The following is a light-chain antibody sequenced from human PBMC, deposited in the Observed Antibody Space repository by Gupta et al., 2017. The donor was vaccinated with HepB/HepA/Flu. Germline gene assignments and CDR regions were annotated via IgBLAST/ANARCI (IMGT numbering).Light chain of an antibody. CDR2: YAS. CDR3: QQRSSWSFT. CDR1: QSVSIS. V-gene: IGKV3-11*01. J-gene: IGKJ4*01. Sequence: DIVLTPSPATLSLSPGERATLSCRASQSVSISLAWYQQKPGQAPRLLIYYASTRATGIPARFSGSGSGTEFTLTISSLEPEDFAVYYCQQRSSWSFTFGRGTKLEIK.